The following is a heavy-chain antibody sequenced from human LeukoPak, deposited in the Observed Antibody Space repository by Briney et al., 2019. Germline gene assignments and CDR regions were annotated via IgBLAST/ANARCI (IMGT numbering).Heavy chain of an antibody. J-gene: IGHJ4*02. Sequence: GGSLRLSCAASGFTFSSYAMHWVRLAPGEGLEWVALISYDGSSKFYADSVKGRFTISGDNSKNTFYLQMNSLGAEDTAVYYCARGGGGASWYYFDDWGQGTLVTVSS. CDR1: GFTFSSYA. CDR3: ARGGGGASWYYFDD. CDR2: ISYDGSSK. V-gene: IGHV3-30*04. D-gene: IGHD3-16*01.